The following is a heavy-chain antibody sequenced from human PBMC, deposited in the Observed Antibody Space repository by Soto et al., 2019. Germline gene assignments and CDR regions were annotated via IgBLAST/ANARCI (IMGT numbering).Heavy chain of an antibody. V-gene: IGHV3-21*01. CDR3: TRDASRDSSARGWFDP. D-gene: IGHD6-13*01. J-gene: IGHJ5*02. CDR2: ISSNSAYI. Sequence: GGSLRLSCAASGFTFRSFTMNWVGQAPGKGLEWVSTISSNSAYIYYTDALRGRFTISRDNAKNSLHLQMNSLRAEDTAVYYCTRDASRDSSARGWFDPWGPGTLVTVSS. CDR1: GFTFRSFT.